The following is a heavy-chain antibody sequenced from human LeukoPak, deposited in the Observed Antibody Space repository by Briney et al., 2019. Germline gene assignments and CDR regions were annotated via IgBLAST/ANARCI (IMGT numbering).Heavy chain of an antibody. CDR1: GGTFSSYA. CDR2: IIPIFGTA. CDR3: ARGNNVVVPAASANYYYYMDV. Sequence: SVKVSCKASGGTFSSYAISWVRQAPGQGLEWMGGIIPIFGTANYAQKFQGRVTITTDESTSTAYMELSSQRSEDTAVYYCARGNNVVVPAASANYYYYMDVWGKGTTVTVSS. J-gene: IGHJ6*03. V-gene: IGHV1-69*05. D-gene: IGHD2-2*01.